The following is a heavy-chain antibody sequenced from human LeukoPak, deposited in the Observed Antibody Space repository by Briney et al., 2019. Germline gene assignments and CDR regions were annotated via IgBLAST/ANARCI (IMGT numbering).Heavy chain of an antibody. CDR1: GDSISSRSYY. CDR3: ARESDRYCSSTSCPNWYDP. Sequence: SETLSLTCTVSGDSISSRSYYWGWIRQPPGTGLEWIGSIYYSGSTYYNPSLKSRVTISVDTSKNQFSLRLSSVTAADTAVYYCARESDRYCSSTSCPNWYDPWGQETLVTVSS. D-gene: IGHD2-2*01. J-gene: IGHJ5*02. CDR2: IYYSGST. V-gene: IGHV4-39*07.